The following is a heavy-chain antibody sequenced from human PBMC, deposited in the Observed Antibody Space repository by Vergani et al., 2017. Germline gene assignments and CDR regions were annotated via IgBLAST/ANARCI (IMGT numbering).Heavy chain of an antibody. CDR3: ARDRNIVVVPAANPAFDI. J-gene: IGHJ3*02. V-gene: IGHV1-69*01. CDR2: IIPIFGTA. D-gene: IGHD2-2*01. Sequence: QVQLVQSGAEVKKPGSSVKVSCKASGGTFSSYAISWVRQAPGQRLEWMGGIIPIFGTANYAQKFQGRVTITADESTSTAYMELSSLRSEDTAVYYCARDRNIVVVPAANPAFDIWGQGTMVTVSS. CDR1: GGTFSSYA.